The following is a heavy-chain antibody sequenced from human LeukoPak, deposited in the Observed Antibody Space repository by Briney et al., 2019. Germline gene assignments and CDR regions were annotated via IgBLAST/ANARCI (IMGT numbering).Heavy chain of an antibody. J-gene: IGHJ3*01. Sequence: EASVKVSCKASGYTFTGYYMHWVRQAPGQGLEWMGWINPNSGGTNYAQKLQGRVTMTRDTSISTAYMELSRLRSDDTAVYYCARRGVRGVILRDFDYWGQGTMVTVSS. CDR3: ARRGVRGVILRDFDY. V-gene: IGHV1-2*02. CDR2: INPNSGGT. D-gene: IGHD3-10*01. CDR1: GYTFTGYY.